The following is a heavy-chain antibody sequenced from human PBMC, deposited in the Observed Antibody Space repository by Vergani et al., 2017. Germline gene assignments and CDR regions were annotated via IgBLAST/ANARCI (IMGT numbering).Heavy chain of an antibody. CDR2: IYYSGST. J-gene: IGHJ4*02. Sequence: QLQLQESGPGLVKPSETLSLTCTVSGGSISSSSFYWGWIRQPPGKGLEWIGRIYYSGSTYSNPSLKRRVSISVDTSKNQFSLKLSTVTAADTAVYYWWREVGGYDLYDFDYWGQGTLVTVSS. CDR3: WREVGGYDLYDFDY. V-gene: IGHV4-39*07. CDR1: GGSISSSSFY. D-gene: IGHD5-12*01.